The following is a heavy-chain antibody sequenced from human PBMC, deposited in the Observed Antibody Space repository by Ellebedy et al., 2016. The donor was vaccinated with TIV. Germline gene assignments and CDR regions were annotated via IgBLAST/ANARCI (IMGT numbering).Heavy chain of an antibody. CDR1: GFTFSSYW. CDR3: ARNHILTGPYAMDV. V-gene: IGHV3-74*01. D-gene: IGHD3-9*01. Sequence: GGSLRLSCAASGFTFSSYWMHWVRQPPGRGLVWVSHINTDGRSTAYADSVKGRFTISRDNAKNTLYLQMNSLRAEDTAVYYCARNHILTGPYAMDVWGQGTTVTVSS. CDR2: INTDGRST. J-gene: IGHJ6*02.